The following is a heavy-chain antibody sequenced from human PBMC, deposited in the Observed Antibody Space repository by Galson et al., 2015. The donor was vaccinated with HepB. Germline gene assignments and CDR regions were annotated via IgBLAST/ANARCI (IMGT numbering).Heavy chain of an antibody. J-gene: IGHJ4*02. CDR1: GFTFGDYA. D-gene: IGHD2-2*02. V-gene: IGHV3-49*03. CDR3: TRAPLVPCSSTSCYTFDY. Sequence: SLRLSCAASGFTFGDYAMSWFRQAPGKGLEWVGFISSKAYGGTTEYAASVKGRFTISRDDSKSIAYLQMNSLKTEDTAVYYCTRAPLVPCSSTSCYTFDYWGQGTLVTVSS. CDR2: ISSKAYGGTT.